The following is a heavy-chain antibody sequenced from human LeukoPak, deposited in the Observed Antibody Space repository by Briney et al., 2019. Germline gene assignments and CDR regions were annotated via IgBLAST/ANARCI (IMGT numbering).Heavy chain of an antibody. V-gene: IGHV3-7*01. CDR1: GFTFSIYW. D-gene: IGHD3-10*01. J-gene: IGHJ4*02. Sequence: GGSLRLSCAASGFTFSIYWMSLVRQAPGKGLEWVANIKQDGSQKYYVDSVKGRFTISRDNAKNSLYLQMNSLRAEDTAVYYCARHYGSGTYYYYFDYWGQGTLVTVSS. CDR3: ARHYGSGTYYYYFDY. CDR2: IKQDGSQK.